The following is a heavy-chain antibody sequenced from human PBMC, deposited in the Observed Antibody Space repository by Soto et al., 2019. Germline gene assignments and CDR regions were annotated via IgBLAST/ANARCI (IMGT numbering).Heavy chain of an antibody. CDR3: AKELDIVVVVAAAFDY. V-gene: IGHV3-23*01. D-gene: IGHD2-15*01. J-gene: IGHJ4*02. Sequence: PGGSLRLSCAASGFTFSSYAMSWVRQAPGKGLEWVSAISGSGGSTYYADSVKGRFTISRDNSKNTLYLQMNSLRAEDTAVYYCAKELDIVVVVAAAFDYWGQGTLVTVSS. CDR1: GFTFSSYA. CDR2: ISGSGGST.